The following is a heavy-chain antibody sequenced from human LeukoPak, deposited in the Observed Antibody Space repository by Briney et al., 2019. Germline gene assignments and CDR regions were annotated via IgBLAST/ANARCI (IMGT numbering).Heavy chain of an antibody. CDR3: AQTASAHGDDWFDP. D-gene: IGHD7-27*01. J-gene: IGHJ5*02. CDR2: ISRDDDK. Sequence: SGPTLVNPTETLTLTCTFSGFSLNTSGVGVGWIRQPPGKALEWLALISRDDDKRYSPSLKSRLTVTKDTSKNQVALTLANLDPVDTATYYCAQTASAHGDDWFDPWGQGTLVTVSS. V-gene: IGHV2-5*02. CDR1: GFSLNTSGVG.